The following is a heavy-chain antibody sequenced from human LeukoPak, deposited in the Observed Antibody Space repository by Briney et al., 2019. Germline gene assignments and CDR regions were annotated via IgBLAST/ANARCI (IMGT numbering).Heavy chain of an antibody. V-gene: IGHV3-30*03. CDR3: ARDATRGYYYYGMDV. CDR1: GFIFSDHG. CDR2: ISYDGSNK. J-gene: IGHJ6*02. Sequence: GGSLRLSCAASGFIFSDHGMHWVRQAPGKGLEWVAVISYDGSNKDYADSVKGRLTTSRDNSKNTLYLQLNSLRPEDTAVYYCARDATRGYYYYGMDVWGQGTTVTVSS. D-gene: IGHD2-15*01.